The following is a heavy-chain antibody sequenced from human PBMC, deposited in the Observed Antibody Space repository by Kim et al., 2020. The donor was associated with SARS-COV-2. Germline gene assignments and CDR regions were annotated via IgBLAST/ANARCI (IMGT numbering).Heavy chain of an antibody. J-gene: IGHJ5*02. CDR3: ARVLGYCSSTSCSLAEDWFDP. CDR1: GGTFSSYA. CDR2: IIPIFGTA. V-gene: IGHV1-69*13. Sequence: SVKVSCKASGGTFSSYAISWVRQAPGQGLEWMGGIIPIFGTANYAQKFQGRVTITADESTSTAYMELSSLRSEDTAVYYCARVLGYCSSTSCSLAEDWFDPWGQGTLVTVSS. D-gene: IGHD2-2*01.